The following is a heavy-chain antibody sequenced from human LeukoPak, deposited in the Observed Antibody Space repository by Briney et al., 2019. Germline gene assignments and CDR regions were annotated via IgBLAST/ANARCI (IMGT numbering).Heavy chain of an antibody. V-gene: IGHV4-39*01. D-gene: IGHD6-19*01. J-gene: IGHJ6*02. CDR1: GGSIDSSGSS. CDR2: VYYGGDA. Sequence: SETLSLTCTVSGGSIDSSGSSWGWIRQPPGKGLEWIGCVYYGGDAYYNPSLKSRVTISADLSKNQFSLSLISVTAADTALYYCARLFSRGWPYYYGLGAWGQGTTVTVSS. CDR3: ARLFSRGWPYYYGLGA.